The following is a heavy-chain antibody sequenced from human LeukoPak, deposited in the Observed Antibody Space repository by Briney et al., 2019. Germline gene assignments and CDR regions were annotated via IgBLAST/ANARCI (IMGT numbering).Heavy chain of an antibody. J-gene: IGHJ6*02. D-gene: IGHD2-15*01. CDR1: GGSFSGNY. Sequence: SETLSLTCAVYGGSFSGNYWSWIRQPPGKGLEWIGEINHSGSTNYNPSLKSRVTISVDTSKNQSSLKLSSVTAADTAVYYCASLVAATPDYNYGMDVWGQGTTVTVSS. CDR2: INHSGST. CDR3: ASLVAATPDYNYGMDV. V-gene: IGHV4-34*01.